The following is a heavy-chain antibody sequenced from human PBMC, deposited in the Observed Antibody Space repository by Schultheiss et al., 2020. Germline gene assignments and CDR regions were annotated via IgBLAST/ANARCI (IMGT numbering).Heavy chain of an antibody. D-gene: IGHD3-9*01. V-gene: IGHV3-30*03. J-gene: IGHJ6*02. Sequence: GGSLRLSCEASGFTFSSSGMHWVRQAPGKGLEWVAHISFDGSDIHYADSVKGRFTISRDNSKNMLYLQMNSLRAEDTAVYYCARPLTGYYAYYGMDVWGQGTTVTVSS. CDR3: ARPLTGYYAYYGMDV. CDR1: GFTFSSSG. CDR2: ISFDGSDI.